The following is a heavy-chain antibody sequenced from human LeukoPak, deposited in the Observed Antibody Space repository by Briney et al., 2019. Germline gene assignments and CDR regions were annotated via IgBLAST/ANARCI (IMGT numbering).Heavy chain of an antibody. V-gene: IGHV4-34*01. CDR1: GGSFSGFH. J-gene: IGHJ4*02. Sequence: SETLSLTCAVYGGSFSGFHWTCIRQPPGKGLEWIGEINHSGSTNYNPSLRSRVTISVDTSKNQFSLKLFSVTAADTAVYYCARGRDDYNFAYWGQGTLVTVSS. CDR3: ARGRDDYNFAY. CDR2: INHSGST. D-gene: IGHD5-24*01.